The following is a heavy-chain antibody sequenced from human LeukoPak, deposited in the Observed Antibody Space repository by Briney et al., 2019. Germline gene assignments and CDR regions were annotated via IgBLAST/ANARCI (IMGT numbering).Heavy chain of an antibody. J-gene: IGHJ6*02. CDR3: ARDRSGGNGMDV. V-gene: IGHV1-8*01. CDR1: GYTFTSYD. D-gene: IGHD2-15*01. Sequence: ASVKVSCKASGYTFTSYDINWVRQATGQGLECMGWMNPNSGNTGYAQKFQGRVTMTRNTSISTAYMELSGLRSEDTAVYYCARDRSGGNGMDVWGQGTTVTVSS. CDR2: MNPNSGNT.